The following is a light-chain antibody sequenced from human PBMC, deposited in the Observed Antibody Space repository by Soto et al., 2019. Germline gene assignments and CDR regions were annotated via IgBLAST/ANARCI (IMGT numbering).Light chain of an antibody. Sequence: QSALTQPASVSASPGQSITISCTGTSSDICDYNYVSWYQQRPGEAPKLILYEVENRPSGISDRFSGSKSGNTASLTISGLRTEDEADYYCSSYTSTVTLVVFGGGTKLTVL. CDR2: EVE. CDR3: SSYTSTVTLVV. J-gene: IGLJ2*01. CDR1: SSDICDYNY. V-gene: IGLV2-14*03.